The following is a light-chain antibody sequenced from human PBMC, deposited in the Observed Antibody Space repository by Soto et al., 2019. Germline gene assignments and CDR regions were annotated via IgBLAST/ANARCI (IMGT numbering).Light chain of an antibody. CDR1: QSVSSN. CDR3: QQHNNWSRT. CDR2: GAS. J-gene: IGKJ1*01. V-gene: IGKV3-15*01. Sequence: EIVMTQSPATLSVSPGETATLSCRASQSVSSNLAWYQQKPGQAPRLLIYGASTRATGIPARFSGSGSGTEFTLHISSLQSEDFAVYYCQQHNNWSRTFGQGTKVEIK.